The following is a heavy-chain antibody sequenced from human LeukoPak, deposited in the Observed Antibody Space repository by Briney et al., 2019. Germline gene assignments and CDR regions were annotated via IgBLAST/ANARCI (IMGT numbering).Heavy chain of an antibody. CDR2: IHYSGST. J-gene: IGHJ5*02. V-gene: IGHV4-59*12. Sequence: SGGXXSSYYWSWIRQPPGKGLEWIGYIHYSGSTYYNPSLKSRVTISIDTSKNQFSLKLSSVTAADTAVYYCARDSGGDYDFWSGNYAGGWFDPWGQGTLVTVSS. D-gene: IGHD3-3*01. CDR3: ARDSGGDYDFWSGNYAGGWFDP. CDR1: GGXXSSYY.